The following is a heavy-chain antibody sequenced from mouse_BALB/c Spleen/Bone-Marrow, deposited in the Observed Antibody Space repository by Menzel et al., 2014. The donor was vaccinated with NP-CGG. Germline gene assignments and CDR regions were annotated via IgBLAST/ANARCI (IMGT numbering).Heavy chain of an antibody. Sequence: DVKLQESGGGLVQPGGSLKLSCAASGFDFSRYWMSWVRQAPGEGLEWIGEINPDSSTINYTPSLKDKFIISRDNAKNTLYLQMSKVRSEDTALYYCSRLYYYGNFAYWGQGTLVTVSA. V-gene: IGHV4-1*02. J-gene: IGHJ3*01. D-gene: IGHD1-1*01. CDR2: INPDSSTI. CDR3: SRLYYYGNFAY. CDR1: GFDFSRYW.